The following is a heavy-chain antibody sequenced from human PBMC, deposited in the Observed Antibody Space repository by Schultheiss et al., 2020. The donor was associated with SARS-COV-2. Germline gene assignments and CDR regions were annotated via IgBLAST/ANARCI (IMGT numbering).Heavy chain of an antibody. J-gene: IGHJ4*02. Sequence: ASVKVSCKASGGTFSSYGISWVRQAPGQGLEWMGWISAYNGNTNYAQKLQGRVTITADESTSTAYMELSSLRSEDTAIYFCANLRAGPNENWGPGTLVTVSS. V-gene: IGHV1-18*01. CDR3: ANLRAGPNEN. CDR2: ISAYNGNT. CDR1: GGTFSSYG.